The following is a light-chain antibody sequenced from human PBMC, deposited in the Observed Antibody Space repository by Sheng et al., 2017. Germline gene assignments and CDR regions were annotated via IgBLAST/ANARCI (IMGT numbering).Light chain of an antibody. J-gene: IGLJ1*01. CDR1: KLGDKY. V-gene: IGLV3-1*01. CDR2: QDG. Sequence: SYELTQPPSVSVSPGQTVSITCSGDKLGDKYAYWYQQKPGQSPVLVIYQDGKRPSGIPERFSGSNSGNTATLTISGTQTMDEADYYCQAWDSSTLYVFGTGTKVTVL. CDR3: QAWDSSTLYV.